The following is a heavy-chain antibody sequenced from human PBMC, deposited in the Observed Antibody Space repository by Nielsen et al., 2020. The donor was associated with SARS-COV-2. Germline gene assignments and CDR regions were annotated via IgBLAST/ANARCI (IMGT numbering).Heavy chain of an antibody. Sequence: GGSLRLSCAASGFTFSVFWMHWVRQAPGKGLVWVSRINGDGRRTNYTDSVKGRFTISRDNAKNSLYLQMNSLRAEDTAVYYCARERDSGSYGWGQGTLVTVSS. J-gene: IGHJ4*02. CDR3: ARERDSGSYG. CDR2: INGDGRRT. D-gene: IGHD1-26*01. CDR1: GFTFSVFW. V-gene: IGHV3-74*01.